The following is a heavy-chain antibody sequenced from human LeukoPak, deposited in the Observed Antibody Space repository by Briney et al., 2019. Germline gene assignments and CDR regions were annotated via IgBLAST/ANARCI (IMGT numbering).Heavy chain of an antibody. CDR1: GGSISSSSYY. CDR3: ARVLGGGTYYFDY. Sequence: SETPSLTCTVSGGSISSSSYYWGWIRQPPGKGLEWIGNIFYSGTTYYNPSLMSRVTISVDTSKNQFSLKMRSVTAADTAVYYCARVLGGGTYYFDYWGRGTLVTVSS. V-gene: IGHV4-39*01. D-gene: IGHD2-15*01. J-gene: IGHJ4*02. CDR2: IFYSGTT.